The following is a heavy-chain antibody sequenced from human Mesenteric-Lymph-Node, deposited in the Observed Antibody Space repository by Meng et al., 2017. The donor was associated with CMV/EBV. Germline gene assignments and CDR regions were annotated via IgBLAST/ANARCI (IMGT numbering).Heavy chain of an antibody. J-gene: IGHJ5*02. V-gene: IGHV3-21*01. CDR3: ARDMIATSNWFDP. Sequence: GVLKISCAASGFTFSSYSMNWVRQAPGKGLEWVSSISSSSSYIYYADSVKGRFTISRDNAKNSLYLQMNSLRAEDTAVYYCARDMIATSNWFDPWGQGTLVTVSS. D-gene: IGHD2-21*01. CDR2: ISSSSSYI. CDR1: GFTFSSYS.